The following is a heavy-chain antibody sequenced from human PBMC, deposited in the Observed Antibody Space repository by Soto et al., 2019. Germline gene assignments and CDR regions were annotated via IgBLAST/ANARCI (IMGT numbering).Heavy chain of an antibody. CDR2: ISGSGGST. V-gene: IGHV3-23*01. Sequence: EVQLLESGGGLVQPGGSLRLSCAASGFTFSSYAMSWVRQAPGKGLEWVSAISGSGGSTYYADSVKGRFTISRDNAKNTLYLQKNSLGAEDAAVYYCAKRGGQLGPYYYYGMDVWGQGTTVTVSS. D-gene: IGHD6-6*01. CDR1: GFTFSSYA. J-gene: IGHJ6*02. CDR3: AKRGGQLGPYYYYGMDV.